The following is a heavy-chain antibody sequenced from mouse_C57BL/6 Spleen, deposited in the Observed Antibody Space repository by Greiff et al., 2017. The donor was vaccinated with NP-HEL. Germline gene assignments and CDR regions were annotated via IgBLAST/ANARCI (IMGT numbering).Heavy chain of an antibody. D-gene: IGHD4-1*01. J-gene: IGHJ2*01. CDR1: GYTFTSYW. Sequence: QVQLKQPGAELVKPGASVKLSCKASGYTFTSYWMHWVKQRPGQGLEWIGMIHPNSGSTNYNEKFKSKATLTVDKSSSTAYMQLSSLTSEDSAVYYCARVLLGQDYFDYWGQGTTLTVSS. CDR3: ARVLLGQDYFDY. CDR2: IHPNSGST. V-gene: IGHV1-64*01.